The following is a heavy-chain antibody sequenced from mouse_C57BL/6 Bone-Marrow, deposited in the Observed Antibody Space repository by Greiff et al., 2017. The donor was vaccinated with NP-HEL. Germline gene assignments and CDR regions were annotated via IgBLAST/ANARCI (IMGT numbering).Heavy chain of an antibody. CDR2: ISYDGSN. V-gene: IGHV3-6*01. J-gene: IGHJ2*01. CDR3: ARDYYGSRYIY. CDR1: GYSITSGYY. Sequence: ESGPGLVKPSQSLSLTCSVTGYSITSGYYWNWIRQFPGNQLEWMSYISYDGSNNYNPSLKNRISITRDTSKNQFFLKLNSVTTEDTATYYCARDYYGSRYIYWGQGTTLTVSS. D-gene: IGHD1-1*01.